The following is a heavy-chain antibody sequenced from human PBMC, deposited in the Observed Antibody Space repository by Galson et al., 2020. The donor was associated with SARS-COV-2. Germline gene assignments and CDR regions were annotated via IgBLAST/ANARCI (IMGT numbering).Heavy chain of an antibody. V-gene: IGHV3-74*01. D-gene: IGHD3-3*01. Sequence: ALHGESLKISCAVSGFTFSSYWLHWVRQAPGTGLVWVSRIYSERSSTSYAASVKGRFPIPEDNAKNTLYLQMNSLRAEDTAVYYCARGHSPAYDFWSGYYSYYYYYMDVWGKGTTVTVSS. CDR2: IYSERSST. CDR1: GFTFSSYW. J-gene: IGHJ6*03. CDR3: ARGHSPAYDFWSGYYSYYYYYMDV.